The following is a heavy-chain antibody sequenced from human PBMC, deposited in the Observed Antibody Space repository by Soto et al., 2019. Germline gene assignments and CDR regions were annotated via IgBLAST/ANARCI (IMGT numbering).Heavy chain of an antibody. Sequence: SETLSLTCTVSGGSIYNYYWSWIRQPPGKGLEWIGYISYSGNTTNYNPSLKSRVTIALDTSKNQFSLKLSSVTAADTAVYYCARAMVVTQNWFDPWGQGTLVTVSS. CDR1: GGSIYNYY. D-gene: IGHD2-21*02. J-gene: IGHJ5*02. V-gene: IGHV4-59*08. CDR2: ISYSGNTT. CDR3: ARAMVVTQNWFDP.